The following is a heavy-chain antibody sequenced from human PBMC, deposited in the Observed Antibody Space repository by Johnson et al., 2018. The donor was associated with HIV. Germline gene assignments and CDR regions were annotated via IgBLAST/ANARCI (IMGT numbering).Heavy chain of an antibody. Sequence: VQLVESGGGVVQPGGSLRLSCAASGFLVSSNYMSWVRQAPGKGLEWVSVIYSGGSTYYADSVKGRFTISRDNSKNTLYLQMNSLRAEDTAVYYCVRDTEREAFDIWGQGTMVAVSS. CDR1: GFLVSSNY. V-gene: IGHV3-66*01. D-gene: IGHD2-8*02. CDR3: VRDTEREAFDI. CDR2: IYSGGST. J-gene: IGHJ3*02.